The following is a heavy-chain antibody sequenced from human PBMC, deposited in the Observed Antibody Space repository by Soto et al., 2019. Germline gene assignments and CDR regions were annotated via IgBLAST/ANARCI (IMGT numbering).Heavy chain of an antibody. CDR3: ARELGSGTYISEYFDY. CDR1: GFTFSSYG. D-gene: IGHD3-10*01. V-gene: IGHV3-33*01. Sequence: QVQLVESGGGVVQPGRSLRLSCATSGFTFSSYGMHWVRQAPGKGLEWVAVIWYDGSNKYHADSVKGRFTISRDNSKNTLYLQMNSLRDEDTAVYYCARELGSGTYISEYFDYWGQGTLVTVSS. CDR2: IWYDGSNK. J-gene: IGHJ4*02.